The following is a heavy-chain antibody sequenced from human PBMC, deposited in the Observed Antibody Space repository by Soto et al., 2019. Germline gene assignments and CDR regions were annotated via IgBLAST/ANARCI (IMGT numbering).Heavy chain of an antibody. CDR1: GFTFRSFT. V-gene: IGHV3-21*01. CDR2: ISSNSAYI. CDR3: TRDASRGSSARGWFDP. D-gene: IGHD6-13*01. Sequence: GGSLRLSCAASGFTFRSFTMNWVRQAPGKGLEWVSTISSNSAYIYYTDALRGRFTISRDNAKNSLHLQMSSLRAEDTAVYYCTRDASRGSSARGWFDPWGPGTLVTVSS. J-gene: IGHJ5*02.